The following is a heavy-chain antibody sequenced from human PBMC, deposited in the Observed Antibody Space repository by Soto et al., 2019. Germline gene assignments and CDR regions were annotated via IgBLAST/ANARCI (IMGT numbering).Heavy chain of an antibody. Sequence: SETLSLTCTVSGGSISSGGYYWSWIRQPPGKGLEWIGYIYYSGSTYYNPSLKSRVTISVDTSKNQFSLKLSSVTAADTAVYYCARDGLRFLEWSSYWGQGTLVTVAS. V-gene: IGHV4-30-4*01. D-gene: IGHD3-3*01. CDR1: GGSISSGGYY. J-gene: IGHJ4*02. CDR3: ARDGLRFLEWSSY. CDR2: IYYSGST.